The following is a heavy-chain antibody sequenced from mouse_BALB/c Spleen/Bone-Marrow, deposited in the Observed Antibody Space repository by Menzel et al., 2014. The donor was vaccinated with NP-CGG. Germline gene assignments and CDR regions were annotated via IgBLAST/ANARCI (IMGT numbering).Heavy chain of an antibody. D-gene: IGHD1-1*01. Sequence: EVMLAESGGGLVQPGGSRKLSCAASGFTFSSFGMHWVRQAPEKGLEWVAYISNGSSTIYYADTVMGRFTISRDNPKNTLFLQMTSLRSEDTAMYYCARSGSSSGYFDYWGQGTTLTVYS. CDR3: ARSGSSSGYFDY. CDR1: GFTFSSFG. CDR2: ISNGSSTI. J-gene: IGHJ2*01. V-gene: IGHV5-17*02.